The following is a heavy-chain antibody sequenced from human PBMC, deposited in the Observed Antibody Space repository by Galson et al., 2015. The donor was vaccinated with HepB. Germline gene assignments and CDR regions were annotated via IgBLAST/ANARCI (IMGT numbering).Heavy chain of an antibody. CDR1: GYTFTSYW. V-gene: IGHV5-10-1*01. CDR3: ARHPRYCSSTTCSYFDF. CDR2: IDPSNSYI. D-gene: IGHD2-2*01. Sequence: QSGAEVKKPGESLRISCQVAGYTFTSYWISWVRQMPGKGLEWMGRIDPSNSYINYSPSFQGHVTISADKSITTAYLQWSSLEASDTAMYYCARHPRYCSSTTCSYFDFWGQGTLVTVPS. J-gene: IGHJ4*02.